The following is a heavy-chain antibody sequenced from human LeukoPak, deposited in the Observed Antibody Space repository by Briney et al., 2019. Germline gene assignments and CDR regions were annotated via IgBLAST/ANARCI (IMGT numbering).Heavy chain of an antibody. CDR3: ARAGSYGPFDY. CDR2: IIPIFGTA. CDR1: GGTFSSYA. V-gene: IGHV1-69*05. J-gene: IGHJ4*02. Sequence: TVKVSCKASGGTFSSYAISWVRQAPGQGLEWMGGIIPIFGTANYAQKFQGRVTMTRDASTSTVYMEVNSLRSEDTAVYYCARAGSYGPFDYWGQGTLSPSPQ. D-gene: IGHD5-18*01.